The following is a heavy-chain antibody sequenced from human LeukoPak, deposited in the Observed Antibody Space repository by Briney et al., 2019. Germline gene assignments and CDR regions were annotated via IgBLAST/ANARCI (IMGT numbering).Heavy chain of an antibody. CDR2: INPNSGGT. J-gene: IGHJ4*02. CDR3: ARGEYSSSWYPFDY. CDR1: GYTFTGYY. V-gene: IGHV1-2*02. Sequence: ASVKVSCKTSGYTFTGYYMHWVRQAPGQGLEWMGWINPNSGGTNYAQKFQGRVTMTRDTSISTAFMELSSLRSEDTAVYYCARGEYSSSWYPFDYWGQGSPVTVSS. D-gene: IGHD6-13*01.